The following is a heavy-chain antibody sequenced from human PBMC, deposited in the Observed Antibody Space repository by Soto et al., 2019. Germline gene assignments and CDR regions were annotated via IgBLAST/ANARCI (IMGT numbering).Heavy chain of an antibody. Sequence: QIQLVQSGAEVKKPGASVKVSCKATGYDFFNYGVSWVRQAPGQGLEWMGWVSPKSGNTDSARNVQGRVTMTTDTSTSTAYMELRGLRSDDTAVYYCARGRTGSSIGPLLVWGQGTLVRVSS. V-gene: IGHV1-18*01. CDR3: ARGRTGSSIGPLLV. CDR1: GYDFFNYG. CDR2: VSPKSGNT. J-gene: IGHJ1*01. D-gene: IGHD1-1*01.